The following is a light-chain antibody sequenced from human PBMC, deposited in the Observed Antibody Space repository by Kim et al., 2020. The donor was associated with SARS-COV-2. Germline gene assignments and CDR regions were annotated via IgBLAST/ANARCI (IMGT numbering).Light chain of an antibody. CDR2: DIG. CDR3: NSYTSSGTLV. Sequence: GQSFTVSCTGSKSDIGNSKHVCWYQQHPGKAPKLINYDIGDRPSGLSSRFSGSKSGNTASLTISGLQADDEGDYYCNSYTSSGTLVFGGGTKVTVL. CDR1: KSDIGNSKH. V-gene: IGLV2-14*03. J-gene: IGLJ3*02.